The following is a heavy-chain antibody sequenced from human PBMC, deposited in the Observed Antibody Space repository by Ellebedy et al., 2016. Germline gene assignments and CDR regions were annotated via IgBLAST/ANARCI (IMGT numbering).Heavy chain of an antibody. V-gene: IGHV1-3*01. CDR1: GGTFSSYA. CDR2: INPNSGGT. Sequence: ASVKVSCKASGGTFSSYAISWVRQAPGQGLEWMGWINPNSGGTKYSQKFQGRVTITRDTSASTAYMELSSLRSEDTAVYYCARGRDDIVVVPAAKASDAFDIWGQGTMVTVSS. CDR3: ARGRDDIVVVPAAKASDAFDI. J-gene: IGHJ3*02. D-gene: IGHD2-2*01.